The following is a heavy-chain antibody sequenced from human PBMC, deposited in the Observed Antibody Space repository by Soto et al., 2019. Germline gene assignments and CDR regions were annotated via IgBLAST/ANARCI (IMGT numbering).Heavy chain of an antibody. J-gene: IGHJ5*02. D-gene: IGHD3-3*01. V-gene: IGHV1-2*04. Sequence: ASVKVSCKASGYTFTGYYMHWVRQAPGQGLEWMGWINPNSGGTNYAQKFQGWVTMTRDTSISTAYMELSRLRSDDTAMYYCAREGYYDFWSGYGWFDPWGQGTLVTVSS. CDR3: AREGYYDFWSGYGWFDP. CDR2: INPNSGGT. CDR1: GYTFTGYY.